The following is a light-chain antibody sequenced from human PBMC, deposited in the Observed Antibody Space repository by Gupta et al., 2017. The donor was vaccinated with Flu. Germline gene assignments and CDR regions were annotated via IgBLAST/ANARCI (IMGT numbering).Light chain of an antibody. CDR1: TSNIGSHS. Sequence: QPLLTQPPSASGTLGQRLTISCSGGTSNIGSHSLYWYQHLPGAAPNLLVLGDTQRPSGVPDRFSCSKSGTSASLGISGLRFDDEAHYYCGRSDDDVSGPVCGGGTQVT. CDR2: GDT. J-gene: IGLJ6*01. V-gene: IGLV1-47*01. CDR3: GRSDDDVSGPV.